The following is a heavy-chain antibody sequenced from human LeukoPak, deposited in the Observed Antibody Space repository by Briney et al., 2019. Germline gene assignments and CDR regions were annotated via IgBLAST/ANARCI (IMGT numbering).Heavy chain of an antibody. CDR2: IYTSGST. J-gene: IGHJ6*03. Sequence: WGTLSLTCTVSGGSISSYYWSWIRQPAGKGLEWIGRIYTSGSTNYNPSLKSRVTISVDKSKNQFSLKLSSVTAADTAVYYCARDWRSSWFDYYYYYMDVWGKGTTVTVSS. V-gene: IGHV4-4*07. CDR1: GGSISSYY. D-gene: IGHD6-13*01. CDR3: ARDWRSSWFDYYYYYMDV.